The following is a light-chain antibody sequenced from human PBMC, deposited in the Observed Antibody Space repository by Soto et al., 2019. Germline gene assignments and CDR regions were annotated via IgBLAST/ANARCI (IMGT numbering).Light chain of an antibody. CDR2: AAS. J-gene: IGKJ1*01. CDR3: LQDYNYPPT. V-gene: IGKV1-6*01. CDR1: QGIRND. Sequence: IQMTQSPSSLSASVGDRVTITCRASQGIRNDLGWYQQKPGKAPELLVFAASSLQSGVPSRFSGSGSGTNFTLTISSLQPEDFATYYCLQDYNYPPTFGQGTKVDIK.